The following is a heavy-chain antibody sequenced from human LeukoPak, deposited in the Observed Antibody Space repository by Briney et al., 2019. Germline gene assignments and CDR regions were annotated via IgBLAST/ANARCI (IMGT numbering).Heavy chain of an antibody. V-gene: IGHV3-21*01. J-gene: IGHJ4*02. Sequence: GGSLRLSCAASGFTFSGYAMNWIRQAPGKGLEWVASVSSSGAYIYYADLMEGRFTISRDNAKNSLILQMNSLRAEDTAVYYCARGVGNYRYYFDSWGQGTLVTVSS. CDR1: GFTFSGYA. D-gene: IGHD3-22*01. CDR2: VSSSGAYI. CDR3: ARGVGNYRYYFDS.